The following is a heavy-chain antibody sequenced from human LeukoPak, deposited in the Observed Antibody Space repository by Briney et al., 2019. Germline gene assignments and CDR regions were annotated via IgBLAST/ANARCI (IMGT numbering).Heavy chain of an antibody. D-gene: IGHD5-12*01. J-gene: IGHJ4*02. CDR3: ARGEGYSGYDYQDY. CDR2: MNPNSGNT. Sequence: ASVKVSCKASGYTFTSYDINWVRQATGQELEWMGWMNPNSGNTGYAQKFQGRVTMTRNTSISTAYMELSSLRSEDTAVYYCARGEGYSGYDYQDYWGQGTLVTVSS. CDR1: GYTFTSYD. V-gene: IGHV1-8*01.